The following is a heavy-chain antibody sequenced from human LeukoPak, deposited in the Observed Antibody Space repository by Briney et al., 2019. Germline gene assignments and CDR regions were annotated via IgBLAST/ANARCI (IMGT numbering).Heavy chain of an antibody. Sequence: SETLSLTCAVSGYSISSGYYWGWIRQPPGKGLEWIGSIYHSGSTYYNPSLKSRGTISVDTSKNQFSLKLSSVTAADTAVYYCARDPFDYWGQGTLVTVSS. V-gene: IGHV4-38-2*02. CDR1: GYSISSGYY. J-gene: IGHJ4*02. CDR2: IYHSGST. CDR3: ARDPFDY.